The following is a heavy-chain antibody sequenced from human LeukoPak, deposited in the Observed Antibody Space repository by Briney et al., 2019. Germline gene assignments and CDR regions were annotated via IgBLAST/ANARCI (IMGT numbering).Heavy chain of an antibody. CDR3: ASGNWGCTGTNCDYFDY. CDR1: GFTFSDYY. CDR2: ISSSSSDT. Sequence: GGSLRLSCAASGFTFSDYYMTWIRQAPGKGLEWVSYISSSSSDTNYADSVKGRFTISRDNAKKSLYLQMNSLRAEDTAVYYCASGNWGCTGTNCDYFDYGGQGTPVTVSS. D-gene: IGHD2-2*01. J-gene: IGHJ4*02. V-gene: IGHV3-11*03.